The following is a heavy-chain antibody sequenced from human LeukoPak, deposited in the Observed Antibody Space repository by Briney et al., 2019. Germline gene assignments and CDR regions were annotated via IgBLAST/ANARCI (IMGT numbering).Heavy chain of an antibody. J-gene: IGHJ6*03. CDR1: GGSISSSSYY. D-gene: IGHD4-11*01. Sequence: SETLSLTCNVSGGSISSSSYYWGWIRQPPGKGLEWIGSIYYSGSTFYNPSLKSRITISVDTSKNQFSLKLSSVTAADTAVYYCAKLVTTGYYYYYMDVWGKGTTVTVSS. V-gene: IGHV4-39*01. CDR2: IYYSGST. CDR3: AKLVTTGYYYYYMDV.